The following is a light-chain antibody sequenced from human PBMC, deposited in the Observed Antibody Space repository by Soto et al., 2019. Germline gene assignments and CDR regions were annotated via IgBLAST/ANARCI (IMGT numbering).Light chain of an antibody. J-gene: IGKJ1*01. CDR1: QSVTTH. CDR3: QQRSSWPQT. V-gene: IGKV3-11*01. CDR2: DAS. Sequence: EIVLTQSASTLSLSPGERATLSCRASQSVTTHLAWYQQKPGQAPRLLIYDASNRAAGIPARFSGSGSGTDVNLTISSLETEDFAVYYCQQRSSWPQTFGQGTKVDI.